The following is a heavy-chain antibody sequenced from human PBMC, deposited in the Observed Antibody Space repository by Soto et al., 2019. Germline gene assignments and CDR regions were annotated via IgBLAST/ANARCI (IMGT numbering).Heavy chain of an antibody. V-gene: IGHV3-48*02. J-gene: IGHJ6*02. D-gene: IGHD3-3*01. CDR2: ISSDSRTI. CDR1: GFSLSDYA. Sequence: PGGSLRLSCVASGFSLSDYAVNWVRQAQGEGLEWVSFISSDSRTIYYADSVEGRFTVSRDNARNSVSLQVDSLRDEDAAVYYCARIKLVEWFFINVDVYVMDVWGQGTPVTVSS. CDR3: ARIKLVEWFFINVDVYVMDV.